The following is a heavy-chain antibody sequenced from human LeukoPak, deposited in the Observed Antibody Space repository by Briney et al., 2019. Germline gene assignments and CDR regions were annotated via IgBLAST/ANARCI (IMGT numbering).Heavy chain of an antibody. CDR3: GREETILGCTFDN. V-gene: IGHV3-7*03. Sequence: GGSLRLSCAASGVSFSNYWMTWVRPAPGKGLEWVATIEKDGSEEYYVDSVKGRFTISRDKAKNSLYLRMNSLTADDAAIYYCGREETILGCTFDNWGQGTLVTVSP. CDR1: GVSFSNYW. CDR2: IEKDGSEE. J-gene: IGHJ4*02. D-gene: IGHD1-26*01.